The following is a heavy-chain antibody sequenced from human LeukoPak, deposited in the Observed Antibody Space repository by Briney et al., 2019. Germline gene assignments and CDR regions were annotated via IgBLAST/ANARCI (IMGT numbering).Heavy chain of an antibody. J-gene: IGHJ5*02. CDR2: INHSGST. D-gene: IGHD2-2*01. Sequence: AETLSLTCALYGGSFSGYYWSWIPQPPGKGLEWIGEINHSGSTNYNPSLKSRATISVDTPKNQFSLKLSSVTAADTAVYYCAGYCSSTSCQPLNWFDPWGQGTLDTVSS. CDR1: GGSFSGYY. V-gene: IGHV4-34*01. CDR3: AGYCSSTSCQPLNWFDP.